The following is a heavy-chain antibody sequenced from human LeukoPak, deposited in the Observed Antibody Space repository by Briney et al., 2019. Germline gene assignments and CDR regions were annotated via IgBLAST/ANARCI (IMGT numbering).Heavy chain of an antibody. Sequence: GSLRLSCAASGFTFSDYYMSWIRPAPGKGLEWVSYISSSGSTIYYADSVKGRFTISRDNAKNSLYLQMNSLRAEDTAVYYCARGGFLSSSWYPPFDYWGQGTLVTVSS. V-gene: IGHV3-11*01. CDR2: ISSSGSTI. CDR3: ARGGFLSSSWYPPFDY. D-gene: IGHD6-13*01. CDR1: GFTFSDYY. J-gene: IGHJ4*02.